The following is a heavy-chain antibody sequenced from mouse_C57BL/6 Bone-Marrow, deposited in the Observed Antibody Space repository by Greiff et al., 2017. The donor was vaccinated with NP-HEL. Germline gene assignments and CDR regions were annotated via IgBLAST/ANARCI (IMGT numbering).Heavy chain of an antibody. J-gene: IGHJ2*01. CDR3: ARACYGNHDFDY. V-gene: IGHV14-2*01. CDR2: IDPEDGET. D-gene: IGHD2-10*01. CDR1: GFNIKDYY. Sequence: EVQLQQSGAELVKPWASVKLSCTASGFNIKDYYMHWVKQRTEQGLEWIGRIDPEDGETKYAPKFQGKATITTDTSSNTAYVQLSSLTSEDTDVYYCARACYGNHDFDYWGQGTTLTVSS.